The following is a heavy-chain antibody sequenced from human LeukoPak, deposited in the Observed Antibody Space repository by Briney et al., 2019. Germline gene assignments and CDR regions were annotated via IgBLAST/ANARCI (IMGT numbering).Heavy chain of an antibody. CDR1: GGTFSSYA. CDR3: ARDRALTGYHY. Sequence: SVKVSCKASGGTFSSYAISWVRQAPGQGLEWMGGIIPIFGTANYAQKFQGRVTMTRDTSISTAYMELSRLRSDDTAVYYCARDRALTGYHYWGQGTLVTVSS. D-gene: IGHD3-9*01. CDR2: IIPIFGTA. J-gene: IGHJ4*02. V-gene: IGHV1-69*05.